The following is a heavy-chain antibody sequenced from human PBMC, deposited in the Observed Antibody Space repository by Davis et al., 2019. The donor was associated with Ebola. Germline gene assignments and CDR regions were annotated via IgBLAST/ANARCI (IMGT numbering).Heavy chain of an antibody. Sequence: GGSLRLSCKGSGYSFTSYWISWVRQMPGKGLEWMGRIDPSDSYTNYSPSFQGHVTISADKSISTAYLQWSSLKASDTAMYYCANQGYYYYGMDVWGQGTTVTVSS. CDR1: GYSFTSYW. CDR3: ANQGYYYYGMDV. CDR2: IDPSDSYT. V-gene: IGHV5-10-1*01. J-gene: IGHJ6*02.